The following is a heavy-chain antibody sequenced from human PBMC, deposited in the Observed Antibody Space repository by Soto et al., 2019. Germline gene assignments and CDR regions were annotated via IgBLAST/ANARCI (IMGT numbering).Heavy chain of an antibody. D-gene: IGHD2-15*01. J-gene: IGHJ4*02. CDR2: IWYDGKNK. Sequence: GGSLRLSCAASGFTFTNYGMHWVRQAPGKGLEWVAVIWYDGKNKIYADSVKDRFTISRDNSKNTVYLHMNSLRAEDTAVYYCSRDPCSGGNCYLDPFDHWGQGTLVTVSS. CDR3: SRDPCSGGNCYLDPFDH. V-gene: IGHV3-33*01. CDR1: GFTFTNYG.